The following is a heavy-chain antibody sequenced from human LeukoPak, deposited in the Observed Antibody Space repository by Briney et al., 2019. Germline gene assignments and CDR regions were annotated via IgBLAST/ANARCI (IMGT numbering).Heavy chain of an antibody. V-gene: IGHV4-59*01. CDR1: Y. CDR3: ARGGWSQDY. Sequence: YWXWFRQSPGXGLEWIGYIYYNGNTNYNTSLESRVTISVDTSKNQIHLRLSSVTAADTAVYYCARGGWSQDYWGQGTLVTVSS. J-gene: IGHJ4*02. D-gene: IGHD6-19*01. CDR2: IYYNGNT.